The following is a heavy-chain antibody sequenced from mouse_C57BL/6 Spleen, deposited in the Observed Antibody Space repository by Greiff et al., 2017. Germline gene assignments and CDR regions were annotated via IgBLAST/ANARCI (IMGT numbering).Heavy chain of an antibody. CDR3: ARSDSSGDVAMDY. CDR1: GYTFTSYW. V-gene: IGHV1-50*01. CDR2: IDPSDSYT. Sequence: QVQLQQPGAELAKPGASVKLSCKASGYTFTSYWMQWVKQRPGQGLEWIGEIDPSDSYTNYNQKFKGKATLTVDTSSSTAYMQLSSLTSEDSAVYYCARSDSSGDVAMDYWGQGTSVTVSS. D-gene: IGHD3-2*02. J-gene: IGHJ4*01.